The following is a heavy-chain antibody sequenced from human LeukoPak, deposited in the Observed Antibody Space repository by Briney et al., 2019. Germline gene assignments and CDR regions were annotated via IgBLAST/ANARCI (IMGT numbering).Heavy chain of an antibody. J-gene: IGHJ4*02. CDR3: VREARGYHYTYFDY. Sequence: GGSLRLSCTASGFTLGGHDMHWVRQTTGDGLEWVAAVSAGHHAFYAGSVKGRFTVSREDAKNSLYLQMNSLRARDTAVYYCVREARGYHYTYFDYWGQGSLVTVSS. CDR1: GFTLGGHD. D-gene: IGHD5-18*01. V-gene: IGHV3-13*01. CDR2: VSAGHHA.